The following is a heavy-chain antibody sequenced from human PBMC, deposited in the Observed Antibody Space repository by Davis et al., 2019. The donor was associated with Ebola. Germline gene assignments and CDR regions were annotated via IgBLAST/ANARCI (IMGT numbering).Heavy chain of an antibody. J-gene: IGHJ4*02. Sequence: PGGSLRLSCAASGYTFTRYGISWVRQAPGQGLEWMGWISAYNGNTNYAQKLQGRVTMTTDTSTSTAYMELRSLRSDDTAVYYCARDLGLGATIDYWGQGTLVTVSS. V-gene: IGHV1-18*01. CDR2: ISAYNGNT. CDR3: ARDLGLGATIDY. D-gene: IGHD1-26*01. CDR1: GYTFTRYG.